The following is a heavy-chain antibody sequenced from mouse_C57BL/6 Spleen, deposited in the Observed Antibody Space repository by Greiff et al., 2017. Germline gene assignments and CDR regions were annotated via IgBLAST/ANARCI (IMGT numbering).Heavy chain of an antibody. Sequence: QVQLQQPGAELVRPGSSVKLSCKASGYTFTSYWMDWVKQRPGQGLEWIGNIYPSDSETHYNQKFKDKATLTVDKSSSTAYMQLSSLTSEDSAVYYCARKGDYDACGDYWGQGTSVTVSS. J-gene: IGHJ4*01. CDR1: GYTFTSYW. V-gene: IGHV1-61*01. D-gene: IGHD2-4*01. CDR2: IYPSDSET. CDR3: ARKGDYDACGDY.